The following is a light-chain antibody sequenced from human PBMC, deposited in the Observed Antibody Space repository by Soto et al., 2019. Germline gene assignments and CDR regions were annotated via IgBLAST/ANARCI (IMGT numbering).Light chain of an antibody. CDR1: QSISTW. Sequence: DIQMTQSPSTLSASVGDRITITCRASQSISTWLAWYQQKPGKAPKLLIYKASSLQSGVTSRFSGSGSGTEVNLTISSLQPDDFATYYCQHYNTYSRAFRQGTKVEIK. CDR3: QHYNTYSRA. V-gene: IGKV1-5*03. J-gene: IGKJ1*01. CDR2: KAS.